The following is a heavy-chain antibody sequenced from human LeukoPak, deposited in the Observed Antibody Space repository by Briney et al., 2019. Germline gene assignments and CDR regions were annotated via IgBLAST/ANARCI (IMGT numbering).Heavy chain of an antibody. V-gene: IGHV3-11*01. D-gene: IGHD4-17*01. J-gene: IGHJ6*03. Sequence: GGSLRLSCAASGFTLRDYYMSWLRQAPGKGLEWVSYISSSGSTIYYADSVKGRFTISRDNAKNSLYLQMNSLRAEDTAVYYGASGHGNYYSDVWGKGTTVTVSS. CDR3: ASGHGNYYSDV. CDR2: ISSSGSTI. CDR1: GFTLRDYY.